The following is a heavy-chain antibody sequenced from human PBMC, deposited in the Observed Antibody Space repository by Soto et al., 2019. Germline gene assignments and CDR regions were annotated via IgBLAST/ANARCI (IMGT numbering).Heavy chain of an antibody. CDR2: IIPIFGTA. CDR1: GCTFSSYA. CDR3: ARIVVITTYYYYGMDV. Sequence: SVRVSCKASGCTFSSYAISWVRQAPGQGLEWMGGIIPIFGTANYAQKFQGRVTITADESTSTAYMELSSLRSEDTAVYYCARIVVITTYYYYGMDVWGQGTTVIVS. J-gene: IGHJ6*01. V-gene: IGHV1-69*13. D-gene: IGHD3-22*01.